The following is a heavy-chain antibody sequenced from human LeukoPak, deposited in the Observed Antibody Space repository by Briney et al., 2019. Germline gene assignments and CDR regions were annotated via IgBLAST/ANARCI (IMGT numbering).Heavy chain of an antibody. J-gene: IGHJ4*02. CDR1: GFTFSTYS. CDR3: AKDSEDYYYDSSGYLASTFDY. D-gene: IGHD3-22*01. Sequence: GGSLRLSCAASGFTFSTYSMAWVRQAPGKGLEWVANIKQDGSEKYYVESVRGRFTISRDNTKNSLYLQMNSLRAEDTALYYCAKDSEDYYYDSSGYLASTFDYWGQGTLVTVSS. V-gene: IGHV3-7*03. CDR2: IKQDGSEK.